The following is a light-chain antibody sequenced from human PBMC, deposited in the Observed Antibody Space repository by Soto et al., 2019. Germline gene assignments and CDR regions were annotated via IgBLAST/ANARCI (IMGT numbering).Light chain of an antibody. CDR1: QGISTW. Sequence: DIRMTQSPSSLSASVGDRVTITCRASQGISTWLAWYQQKPGKAPKLLIYTASRLQTGVPPRFSGSGSGTDFTLTINSLQPEDFATYYCQHTNNFHFTFGQGTRLENK. CDR3: QHTNNFHFT. CDR2: TAS. V-gene: IGKV1-12*01. J-gene: IGKJ5*01.